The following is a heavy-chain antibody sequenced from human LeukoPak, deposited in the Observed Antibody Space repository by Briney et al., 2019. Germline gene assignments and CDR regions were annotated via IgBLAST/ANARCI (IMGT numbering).Heavy chain of an antibody. CDR1: GYSISSGYY. J-gene: IGHJ4*02. CDR2: IYHSGGT. CDR3: ARWDDYGDGPDY. V-gene: IGHV4-38-2*01. Sequence: PSETLSLTCAVSGYSISSGYYWGWIRQPPGKGLEWIGSIYHSGGTYYNPSLKGRVTISVDTSKIQFSLKLSYVTAADTAVYYCARWDDYGDGPDYWGQGTLVTVSS. D-gene: IGHD4-17*01.